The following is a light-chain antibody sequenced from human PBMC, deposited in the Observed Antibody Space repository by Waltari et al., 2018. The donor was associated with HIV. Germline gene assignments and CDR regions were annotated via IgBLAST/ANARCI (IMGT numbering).Light chain of an antibody. CDR3: NSYTTSSTLHVV. CDR2: DVS. J-gene: IGLJ2*01. Sequence: QSALTQPASVSGSPGQSITISCTGTSRDVGGYNYVSWYQHHPGKPPKLMIYDVSNRPAGVSNRFSGSKSGNTASLTISGLQAEDEADYYCNSYTTSSTLHVVFGGGTKLTVL. V-gene: IGLV2-14*03. CDR1: SRDVGGYNY.